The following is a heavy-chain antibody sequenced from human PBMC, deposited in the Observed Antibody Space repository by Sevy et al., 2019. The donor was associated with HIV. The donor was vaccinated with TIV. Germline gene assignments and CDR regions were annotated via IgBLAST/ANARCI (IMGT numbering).Heavy chain of an antibody. CDR1: GFTVSRNF. D-gene: IGHD6-6*01. Sequence: GSLRLSCAASGFTVSRNFMSCIRQAPGKGLEWVSIIYSDGTTFYADSVKGRFTISRDNSRNTLYLQMNTLRAEDTAVYYCVGADRPNQGDFWGQGTLVTVSS. CDR3: VGADRPNQGDF. J-gene: IGHJ4*02. CDR2: IYSDGTT. V-gene: IGHV3-53*01.